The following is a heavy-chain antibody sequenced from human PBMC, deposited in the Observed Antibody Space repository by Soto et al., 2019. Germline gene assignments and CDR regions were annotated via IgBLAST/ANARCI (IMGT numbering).Heavy chain of an antibody. CDR2: INHSGST. D-gene: IGHD3-3*01. CDR1: GGSLSGYY. V-gene: IGHV4-34*01. Sequence: ETLSLACAVYGGSLSGYYGSWIRQPPGKGLEWIGEINHSGSTNYNPSLKSRVTISVHTSNNQFSLKLSSVTAADQAVYYCARRKSPHYTIFGVVMEWPFDYWGQGTLVTVSS. CDR3: ARRKSPHYTIFGVVMEWPFDY. J-gene: IGHJ4*02.